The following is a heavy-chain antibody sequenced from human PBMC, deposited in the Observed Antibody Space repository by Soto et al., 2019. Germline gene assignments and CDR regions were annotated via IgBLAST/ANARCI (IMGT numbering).Heavy chain of an antibody. D-gene: IGHD5-12*01. V-gene: IGHV3-48*03. J-gene: IGHJ4*02. CDR3: ARGMASIDY. Sequence: GGSLRLSCAASGFTFSSYEMNWVRQAPGKGLEWVSYISSSGSTIYYADSVKGRFTITRDNAKNSLYLHMNSLRAEDTAVYYCARGMASIDYWGQGTLVTVSS. CDR1: GFTFSSYE. CDR2: ISSSGSTI.